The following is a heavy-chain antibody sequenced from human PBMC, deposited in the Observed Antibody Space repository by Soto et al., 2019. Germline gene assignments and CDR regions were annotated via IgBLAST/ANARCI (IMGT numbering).Heavy chain of an antibody. Sequence: QVQLVESGGGVVQPGRSLRLSCAASGFTFSSYGMHWVRQAPGTGLEWVAVISYDGSNKYYADSVKGRFTISRDNSKNALYLQMNSLRAEDTAVYYCAKPGTMVRAVHSPCEYWGRGTLVTFAA. CDR1: GFTFSSYG. CDR2: ISYDGSNK. V-gene: IGHV3-30*18. CDR3: AKPGTMVRAVHSPCEY. D-gene: IGHD3-10*01. J-gene: IGHJ4*02.